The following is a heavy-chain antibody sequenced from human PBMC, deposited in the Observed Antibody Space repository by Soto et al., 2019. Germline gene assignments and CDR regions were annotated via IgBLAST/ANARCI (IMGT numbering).Heavy chain of an antibody. D-gene: IGHD2-15*01. CDR2: IYSGGST. Sequence: GGSLRLSCAASGFTVSSNYMSWVRQAPGKGLEWVSVIYSGGSTYYADSVKGRFTISRHNSKNTLYLQMNSLRAEDTAVYYCARAYCSGGSCYSGPPHFDYWGQGTLVTVSS. CDR3: ARAYCSGGSCYSGPPHFDY. CDR1: GFTVSSNY. J-gene: IGHJ4*02. V-gene: IGHV3-53*04.